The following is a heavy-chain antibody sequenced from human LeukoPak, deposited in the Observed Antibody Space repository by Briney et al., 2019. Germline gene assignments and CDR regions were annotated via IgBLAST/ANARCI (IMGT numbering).Heavy chain of an antibody. Sequence: GGSLRLSCAASGFTVSSNYMSWVRQAPGKGLEWVSVIYSGGSTYYADSVKGRFTISRHNSNNTLYLQMNSLKPEDTAVYYCARAGVENAFDIWGRGTMVTASS. J-gene: IGHJ3*02. CDR2: IYSGGST. CDR3: ARAGVENAFDI. V-gene: IGHV3-53*04. CDR1: GFTVSSNY.